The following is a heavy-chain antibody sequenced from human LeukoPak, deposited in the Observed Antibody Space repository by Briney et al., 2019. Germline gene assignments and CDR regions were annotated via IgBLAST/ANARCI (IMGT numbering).Heavy chain of an antibody. CDR3: ARDKDYIWGSSPKFDY. D-gene: IGHD3-16*01. Sequence: GASVTVSCKASGYTFTSYGISWVRQAPGQGLAWMGWISAYNGNTNYAQKLQGRVTMTTDTSTSTAYMELRSLRSDDTAVYYCARDKDYIWGSSPKFDYWGQGTLVTVSS. CDR1: GYTFTSYG. CDR2: ISAYNGNT. V-gene: IGHV1-18*01. J-gene: IGHJ4*02.